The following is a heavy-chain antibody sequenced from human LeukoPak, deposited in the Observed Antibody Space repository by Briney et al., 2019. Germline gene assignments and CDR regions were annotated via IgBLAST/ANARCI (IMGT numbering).Heavy chain of an antibody. CDR2: MNPNSGDT. J-gene: IGHJ4*02. D-gene: IGHD3-10*01. V-gene: IGHV1-8*01. Sequence: ASVKVSCKASGYTFTSYDINWVRQATGQGREWMGWMNPNSGDTGYVQKFQGRVTMTRSTSISTAYMELSSLRSVDTAIYYCARGGFGSGSHFDSWGQGTLVTVSS. CDR1: GYTFTSYD. CDR3: ARGGFGSGSHFDS.